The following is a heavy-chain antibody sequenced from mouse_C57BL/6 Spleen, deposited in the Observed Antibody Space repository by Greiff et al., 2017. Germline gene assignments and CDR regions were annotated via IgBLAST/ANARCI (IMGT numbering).Heavy chain of an antibody. CDR1: GFNIKDDY. V-gene: IGHV14-4*01. Sequence: VQLQQSGAELVRPGASVKLSCTASGFNIKDDYMHWVKQRPEQGLEWIGWIDPENGDTEYASKFQGKATITADTSSNTAYLQLSSLPSEDTAVYYCTTRTTVVDYWGQGTTLTVSS. CDR2: IDPENGDT. CDR3: TTRTTVVDY. J-gene: IGHJ2*01. D-gene: IGHD1-1*01.